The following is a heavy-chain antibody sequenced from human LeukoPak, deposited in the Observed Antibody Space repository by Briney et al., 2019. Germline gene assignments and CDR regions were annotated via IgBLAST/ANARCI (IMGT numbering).Heavy chain of an antibody. J-gene: IGHJ4*02. CDR3: ARDRVKLERRGMYFDY. CDR1: GFTFSSYG. D-gene: IGHD1-1*01. Sequence: GGSLRLSCAASGFTFSSYGMHWVRQARGKGLEWVAVIWYDGSNKYYADSLKGRFTISRDNYKNTLYLQMNSLRAEDTAVYYCARDRVKLERRGMYFDYWGQGTLVTVSS. CDR2: IWYDGSNK. V-gene: IGHV3-33*01.